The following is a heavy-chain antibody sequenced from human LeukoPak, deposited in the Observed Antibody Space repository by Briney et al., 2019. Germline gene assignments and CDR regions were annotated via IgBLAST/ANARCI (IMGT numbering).Heavy chain of an antibody. D-gene: IGHD4-17*01. CDR2: ITGSGDST. CDR3: AKDQTVTGGYHFDY. V-gene: IGHV3-23*01. J-gene: IGHJ4*02. Sequence: SGGSLRLSCAASGFTFSSYAMSWVRQAPGKGLDWVSAITGSGDSTYHADSVKGRFTISRDNSKNTLYLLMNSLRAEDTAVYYCAKDQTVTGGYHFDYWGQGTLVTVSS. CDR1: GFTFSSYA.